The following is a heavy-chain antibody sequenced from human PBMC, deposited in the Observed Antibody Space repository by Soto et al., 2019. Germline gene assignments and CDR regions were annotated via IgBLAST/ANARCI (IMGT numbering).Heavy chain of an antibody. V-gene: IGHV3-30-3*01. CDR3: ARVPTVKFQAVAAREKDY. Sequence: GESLKISCAASGFTFSSYAMHWVRQAPGKGLEWVAVISYDGSNKYYADSVKGRFTISRDNSKNTLYLQMNSLRAEDTAVYYCARVPTVKFQAVAAREKDYWGQGTLVTVSS. J-gene: IGHJ4*02. D-gene: IGHD6-19*01. CDR1: GFTFSSYA. CDR2: ISYDGSNK.